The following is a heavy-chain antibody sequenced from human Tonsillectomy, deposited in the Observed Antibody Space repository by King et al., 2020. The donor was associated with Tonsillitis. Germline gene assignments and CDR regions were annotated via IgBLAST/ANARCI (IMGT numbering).Heavy chain of an antibody. CDR3: ARESSGSYYYYYGMDV. Sequence: VQLVPSGAEVKKPGASVKVSCKASGYTFTSYGISWVRQAPGQGLEWMGWISAYNGNTNYAQKLQGRVTMTTDTSTSTAYMELRSLRSDDTAVYYCARESSGSYYYYYGMDVWGQGTTVTVSS. D-gene: IGHD1-26*01. CDR1: GYTFTSYG. V-gene: IGHV1-18*04. CDR2: ISAYNGNT. J-gene: IGHJ6*02.